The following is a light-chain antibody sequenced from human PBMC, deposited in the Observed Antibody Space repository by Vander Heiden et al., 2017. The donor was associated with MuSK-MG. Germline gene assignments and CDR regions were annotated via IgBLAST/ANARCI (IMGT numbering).Light chain of an antibody. CDR3: QAWDSSTVV. Sequence: SSELTQPPPVSVSPGQTASITCSGDKWGDKYACWYQQKPGQSPVLVIYQDSKRPSGIPERFSGSNSGNTATLTISGTQAMDEADYYCQAWDSSTVVFGGGTKLTVL. CDR2: QDS. J-gene: IGLJ2*01. CDR1: KWGDKY. V-gene: IGLV3-1*01.